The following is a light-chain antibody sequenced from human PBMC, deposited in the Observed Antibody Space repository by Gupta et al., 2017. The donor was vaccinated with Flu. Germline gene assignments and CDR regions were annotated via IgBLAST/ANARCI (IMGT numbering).Light chain of an antibody. V-gene: IGKV2-30*02. Sequence: DIVVTQSPLSLPVTLGQPASISCRSSQSLVHPDGHTYLNWFKQRPGHAPRRLIYLVSNRDSGVPDRFSDSGSGTGLPLRISRVVVEDVAVYYFRHHTDWPPSTFGRGTKLEIK. CDR1: QSLVHPDGHTY. CDR3: RHHTDWPPST. CDR2: LVS. J-gene: IGKJ2*01.